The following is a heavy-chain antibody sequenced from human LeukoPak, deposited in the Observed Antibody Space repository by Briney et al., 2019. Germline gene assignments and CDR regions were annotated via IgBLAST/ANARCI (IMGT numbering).Heavy chain of an antibody. CDR3: ARLKGYSSGWYPSYYFDY. J-gene: IGHJ4*02. V-gene: IGHV4-59*08. D-gene: IGHD6-19*01. CDR1: GGSISSYY. CDR2: IYCSGST. Sequence: PSETLSLTCTVSGGSISSYYWSWIRQPPGKGLEWIGYIYCSGSTNYNPSLKSRVTISVDTSKNQFSLKLSSVTAADTAVYYCARLKGYSSGWYPSYYFDYWGQGTLVTVSS.